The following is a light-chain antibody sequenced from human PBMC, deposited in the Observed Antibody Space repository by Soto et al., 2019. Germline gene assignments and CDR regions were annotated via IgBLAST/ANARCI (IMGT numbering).Light chain of an antibody. V-gene: IGKV3-20*01. CDR2: DVS. CDR3: QQFSSYPLT. J-gene: IGKJ4*01. CDR1: QTLRSGY. Sequence: ENVLTQSPGTLSLSPGERATLSCRASQTLRSGYLAWYQHKPGQAPRLLIYDVSSRTTGIPDRFSGSGSGTDFTLTINRLEPEDFAVYYCQQFSSYPLTFGGGTKVDIK.